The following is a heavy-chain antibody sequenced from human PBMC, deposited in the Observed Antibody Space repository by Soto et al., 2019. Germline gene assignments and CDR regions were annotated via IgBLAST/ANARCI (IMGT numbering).Heavy chain of an antibody. D-gene: IGHD3-3*01. V-gene: IGHV4-30-4*01. J-gene: IGHJ5*02. Sequence: PSETLSLTCTVSGGSISSGDYYWSWIRQPPGKGLEWIGYIYYSGSTYYNPSLKSRVTISVDTSKNQFSLKLSSVTAADRAVYYCARHGDDFWSGYYYPQNNWFDPWGQGTLVTVSS. CDR1: GGSISSGDYY. CDR2: IYYSGST. CDR3: ARHGDDFWSGYYYPQNNWFDP.